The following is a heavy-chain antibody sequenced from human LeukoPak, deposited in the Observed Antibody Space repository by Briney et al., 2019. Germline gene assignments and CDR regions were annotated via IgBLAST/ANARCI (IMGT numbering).Heavy chain of an antibody. CDR3: TGYCSSTSCYARNLLLDY. J-gene: IGHJ4*02. CDR1: GFTFGDYA. V-gene: IGHV3-49*04. D-gene: IGHD2-2*01. CDR2: IRSKAYGGTT. Sequence: GGSLRLSCTASGFTFGDYAMSWVRQAPGKGLEWVGFIRSKAYGGTTEYAASVKGRFTISRDDSKSIAYLQMNSLKTEDTAGYYCTGYCSSTSCYARNLLLDYWGQGTLVTVSS.